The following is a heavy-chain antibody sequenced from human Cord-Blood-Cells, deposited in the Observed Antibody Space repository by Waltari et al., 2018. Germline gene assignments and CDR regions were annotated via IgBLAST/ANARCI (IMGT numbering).Heavy chain of an antibody. J-gene: IGHJ3*02. Sequence: EVQLVQSGAEVKKPGESLKISCKGSGYSFTSYWIGWVRQRPGKVLEWMGIIYPGDSDTRYSPSFQGQVTISADKSISTAYLQWSSLKASDTAMYYCARAHNYYDSSGYSWDAFDIWGQGTMVTVSS. CDR3: ARAHNYYDSSGYSWDAFDI. D-gene: IGHD3-22*01. V-gene: IGHV5-51*01. CDR2: IYPGDSDT. CDR1: GYSFTSYW.